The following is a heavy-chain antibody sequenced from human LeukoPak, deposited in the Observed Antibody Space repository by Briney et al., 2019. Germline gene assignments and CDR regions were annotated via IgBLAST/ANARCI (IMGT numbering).Heavy chain of an antibody. Sequence: ASVKVSCMASGYTFTGYYMHWVRQAPGQGLEWMGWINPNSGGTNYAQNFQGRVTMTRDTSVITAYMELSRLTSDDTAVYYCARGGEWYYDSSRYRLFDYWGQGTLVTVSS. CDR2: INPNSGGT. V-gene: IGHV1-2*02. CDR1: GYTFTGYY. CDR3: ARGGEWYYDSSRYRLFDY. J-gene: IGHJ4*02. D-gene: IGHD3-22*01.